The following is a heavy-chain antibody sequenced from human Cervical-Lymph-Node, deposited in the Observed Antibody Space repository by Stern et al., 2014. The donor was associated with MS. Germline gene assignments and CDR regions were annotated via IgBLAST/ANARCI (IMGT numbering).Heavy chain of an antibody. D-gene: IGHD3-10*01. CDR1: GFTFSGSA. CDR2: MSYDGSNK. V-gene: IGHV3-30*18. J-gene: IGHJ4*02. CDR3: AKGPPGGAFEY. Sequence: VQLVESGGGAVQPGGSLRLSCVASGFTFSGSAMHWARQAPGKGLEWVAVMSYDGSNKYYADSVKGRFTISRDNSKNTLFLQMNSLRAEDTAVYFCAKGPPGGAFEYWGQGSLVTVST.